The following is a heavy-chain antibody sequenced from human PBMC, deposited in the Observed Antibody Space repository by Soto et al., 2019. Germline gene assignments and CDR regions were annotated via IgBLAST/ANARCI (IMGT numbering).Heavy chain of an antibody. CDR3: ARDFRPPALGTMVRGGGWFDP. Sequence: QVQLQESGPGLVKPSGTLSLTCAVSGGSISSSNWWSWVRQPPGKGLEWIGEIYHSGSTNYNPSLKSRVTISVDKSKNQFSLKLSSVTAADTAVYYCARDFRPPALGTMVRGGGWFDPWGQGTLVTVSS. V-gene: IGHV4-4*02. CDR1: GGSISSSNW. J-gene: IGHJ5*02. D-gene: IGHD3-10*01. CDR2: IYHSGST.